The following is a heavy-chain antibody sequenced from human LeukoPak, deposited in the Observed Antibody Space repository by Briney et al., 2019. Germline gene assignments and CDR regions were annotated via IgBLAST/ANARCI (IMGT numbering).Heavy chain of an antibody. CDR3: ARGQLIPAAIFWFDP. J-gene: IGHJ5*02. V-gene: IGHV1-8*01. Sequence: ASVKVSCKASGYTFTSYDINWVRQATGQGLEWMGWMNPNSGNTGYAQKFQGRVTMTRNTSISTAFMELSSLRSEDTAVYYCARGQLIPAAIFWFDPWGQGTLVTVSS. D-gene: IGHD2-2*01. CDR2: MNPNSGNT. CDR1: GYTFTSYD.